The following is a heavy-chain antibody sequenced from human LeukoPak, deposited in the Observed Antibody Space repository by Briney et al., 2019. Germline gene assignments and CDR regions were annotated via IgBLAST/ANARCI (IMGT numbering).Heavy chain of an antibody. Sequence: GGSLRLSCAASGFTFSSYSMNWVRQAPGKGLEWVSYISGSSSPIYYADSVKGRFTISRDNAKNSLHLQMNSLRAEDTAVYYCARGESAQYFQHWGQGTLVTVSS. J-gene: IGHJ1*01. CDR2: ISGSSSPI. CDR3: ARGESAQYFQH. CDR1: GFTFSSYS. V-gene: IGHV3-48*01.